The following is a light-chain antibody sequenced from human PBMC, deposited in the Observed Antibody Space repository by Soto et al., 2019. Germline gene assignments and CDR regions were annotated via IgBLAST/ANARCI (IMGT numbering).Light chain of an antibody. J-gene: IGKJ1*01. CDR1: QGISSN. V-gene: IGKV1-9*01. CDR3: HHYNSYPVT. CDR2: AAS. Sequence: DIQLTQSPSFLSASVGDRVTITCRASQGISSNLAWYQQKPGKAPKLLIYAASTLQSGVPSRFSCSGSGTEFTLTINSLQPYDFATYFCHHYNSYPVTFGQGTKVDIK.